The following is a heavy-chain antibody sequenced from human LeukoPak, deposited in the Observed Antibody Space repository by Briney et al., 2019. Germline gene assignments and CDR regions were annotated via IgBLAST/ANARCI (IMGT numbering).Heavy chain of an antibody. Sequence: GGSLRLSCVASGFAFNTYTMNWVRQAPGKGLQWVSSIRSDSNYISYADSLKGRFTISRDNAKNSLYLQMNSLRAEDTALYYCAKGSGWELATAFDYWGQGTLVTVSS. CDR1: GFAFNTYT. CDR2: IRSDSNYI. CDR3: AKGSGWELATAFDY. D-gene: IGHD5-24*01. J-gene: IGHJ4*02. V-gene: IGHV3-21*04.